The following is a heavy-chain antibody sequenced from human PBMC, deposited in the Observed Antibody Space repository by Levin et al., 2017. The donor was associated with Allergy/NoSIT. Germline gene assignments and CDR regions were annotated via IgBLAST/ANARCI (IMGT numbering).Heavy chain of an antibody. D-gene: IGHD1-26*01. Sequence: ASETLSLTCAVSGSSISSDYYWGWIRQSPGKGLEWIGSFWHTGTTYYNPSLKSRVTISQDRPQNQFSLRLSSVTAADTAVYFCASGRVGATDYWGQGLLVIVSS. CDR1: GSSISSDYY. V-gene: IGHV4-38-2*01. J-gene: IGHJ4*02. CDR3: ASGRVGATDY. CDR2: FWHTGTT.